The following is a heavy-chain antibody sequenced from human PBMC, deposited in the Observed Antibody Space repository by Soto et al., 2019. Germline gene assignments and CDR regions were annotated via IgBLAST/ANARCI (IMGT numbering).Heavy chain of an antibody. J-gene: IGHJ4*02. V-gene: IGHV4-34*01. CDR3: ARGARLAAGYSSGWYDY. CDR1: GGSLSGYY. D-gene: IGHD6-19*01. CDR2: INHSGST. Sequence: SETLSPTCAVYGGSLSGYYWGWFRQPPGKGLEWIGEINHSGSTNYNPSLKSRVTISVDTSKNQFSLKLSSVTAADTAVYYCARGARLAAGYSSGWYDYWGQGTLVTVSS.